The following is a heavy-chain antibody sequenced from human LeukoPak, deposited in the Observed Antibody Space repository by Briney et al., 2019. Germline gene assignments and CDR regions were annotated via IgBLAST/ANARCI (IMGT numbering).Heavy chain of an antibody. Sequence: ASVKVSCKVSGYTLTELSMHWVRQAPGKGLEWMGGFDPEDGETIYAQKFQGRVTMTEDTSTDTAYTELSSLRSEDTAVYYCATNRLTIFGVVAGFDPWGQGTLVTVSS. J-gene: IGHJ5*02. D-gene: IGHD3-3*01. CDR2: FDPEDGET. V-gene: IGHV1-24*01. CDR3: ATNRLTIFGVVAGFDP. CDR1: GYTLTELS.